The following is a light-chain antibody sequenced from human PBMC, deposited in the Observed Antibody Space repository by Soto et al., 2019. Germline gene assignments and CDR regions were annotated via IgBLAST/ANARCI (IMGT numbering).Light chain of an antibody. J-gene: IGKJ2*01. CDR1: QSVSSN. CDR3: QQYNIWPYT. V-gene: IGKV3-15*01. CDR2: GAS. Sequence: EIVMTQSPATLYVSPGERATLSCRASQSVSSNLAWYQQKPGQAPRLLIYGASTRATGIPAWFSSSGSGTEFTLTISSLQAEDFAMYYCQQYNIWPYTFGQGTKLEIK.